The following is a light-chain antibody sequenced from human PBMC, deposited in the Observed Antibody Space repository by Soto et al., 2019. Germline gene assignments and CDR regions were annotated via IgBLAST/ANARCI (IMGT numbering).Light chain of an antibody. CDR3: MQATHFPRT. CDR1: HILAHSDGNTY. J-gene: IGKJ1*01. CDR2: KVS. Sequence: VVMTQPPLSSPVTLGQPTSLSFISNHILAHSDGNTYLSWLQQRPGQPPRLLIYKVSNRLSGVPDRFSGSGAETDFTLKISRVEAEDVGLYYCMQATHFPRTFGQGTKVDIK. V-gene: IGKV2-24*01.